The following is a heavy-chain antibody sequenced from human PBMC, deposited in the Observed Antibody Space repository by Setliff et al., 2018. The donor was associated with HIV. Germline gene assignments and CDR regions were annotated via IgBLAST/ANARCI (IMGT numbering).Heavy chain of an antibody. J-gene: IGHJ6*04. CDR2: TFPLDSET. V-gene: IGHV5-51*01. Sequence: GESLKISCKGSGYGFTSYWIAWVRQMPGKGLEWVAVTFPLDSETRYNPSLEGHVTISVDKSINTAYLQWSSLRASDTAVYYCTRHPLQPEVSGYFYLMDVWGTGTTVTVSS. D-gene: IGHD2-21*01. CDR1: GYGFTSYW. CDR3: TRHPLQPEVSGYFYLMDV.